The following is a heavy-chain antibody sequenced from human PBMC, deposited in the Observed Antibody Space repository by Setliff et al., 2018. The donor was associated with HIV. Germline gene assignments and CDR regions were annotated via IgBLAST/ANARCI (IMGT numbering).Heavy chain of an antibody. CDR1: GYRFTSHW. D-gene: IGHD3-16*01. CDR3: ARPQGGGFDY. Sequence: PGESLKISCKGVGYRFTSHWIAWVRQMPGKGLEWMGNIYPGDSETRYSPSFHGQVTFSADKSMDTAYLQWSSLKASDTAMYYCARPQGGGFDYWGQGTLVTVSS. V-gene: IGHV5-51*01. J-gene: IGHJ4*02. CDR2: IYPGDSET.